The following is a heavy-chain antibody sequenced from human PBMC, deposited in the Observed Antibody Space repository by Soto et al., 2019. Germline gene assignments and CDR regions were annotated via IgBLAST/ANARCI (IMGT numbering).Heavy chain of an antibody. J-gene: IGHJ6*02. CDR1: GFTFMSYG. V-gene: IGHV3-33*01. CDR2: IWYDGSNK. CDR3: ARDMVRYYDFWSGWVYYYYGMDV. Sequence: GGSLRLSCAASGFTFMSYGMHWGLQGPGKGLEWVAVIWYDGSNKYYADSVKGRFTISRDNSKNTLYLQMNSLRAEDTAVYYCARDMVRYYDFWSGWVYYYYGMDVWGQGTTVTVSS. D-gene: IGHD3-3*01.